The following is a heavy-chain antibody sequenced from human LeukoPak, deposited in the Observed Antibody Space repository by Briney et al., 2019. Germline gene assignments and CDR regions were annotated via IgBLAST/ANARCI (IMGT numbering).Heavy chain of an antibody. D-gene: IGHD5-12*01. CDR2: IYTSGST. Sequence: SETLSLTCTVSGGSISSYYWSWIRQPAGKGLEWIGRIYTSGSTNYDPSLKSRVTMSVDTSKNQFSLKLSSVTAADTAVYYCARGRSYSGYEDFDYWGQGTLVTVSP. J-gene: IGHJ4*02. CDR3: ARGRSYSGYEDFDY. V-gene: IGHV4-4*07. CDR1: GGSISSYY.